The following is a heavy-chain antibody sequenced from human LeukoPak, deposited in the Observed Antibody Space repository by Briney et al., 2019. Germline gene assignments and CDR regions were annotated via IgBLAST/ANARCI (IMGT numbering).Heavy chain of an antibody. CDR1: GFTFSSYG. Sequence: PGRSLRLSCAASGFTFSSYGMHWVRQAPGKGLEWVAVISYDGSNKYYTDSVKGRFTISRDNSKNTLYLQMNSLRAEDTAVYYCARETKETYGSGSYKDYWGQGTLVTVSS. CDR3: ARETKETYGSGSYKDY. V-gene: IGHV3-30*03. J-gene: IGHJ4*02. CDR2: ISYDGSNK. D-gene: IGHD3-10*01.